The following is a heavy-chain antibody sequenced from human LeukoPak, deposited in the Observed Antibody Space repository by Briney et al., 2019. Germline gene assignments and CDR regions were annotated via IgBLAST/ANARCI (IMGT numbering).Heavy chain of an antibody. Sequence: PGGSLRLSCAASGFTFSSYTMNWVHQAPGKGLEWVSSISSSTYIYYADSVKGRFTISRDNAKNSLYLQMNSLRAEDTAVYYCARTTVTSYFYYYMDVWGKGTTVTVSS. CDR3: ARTTVTSYFYYYMDV. J-gene: IGHJ6*03. CDR2: ISSSTYI. CDR1: GFTFSSYT. D-gene: IGHD4-17*01. V-gene: IGHV3-21*01.